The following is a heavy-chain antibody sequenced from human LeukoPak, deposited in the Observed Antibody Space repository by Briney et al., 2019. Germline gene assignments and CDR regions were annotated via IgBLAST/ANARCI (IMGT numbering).Heavy chain of an antibody. V-gene: IGHV1-8*01. Sequence: ASVKVSCKASGYTFTKHYIHWVRQATGQGLEWMGWMNPNSGNTGYAQKFQGRVTMTRNTSISTAYMELSSLRSEDTAVYYCARGAPDMVRGVIRYWGQGTLVTVSS. D-gene: IGHD3-10*01. CDR2: MNPNSGNT. CDR1: GYTFTKHY. J-gene: IGHJ4*02. CDR3: ARGAPDMVRGVIRY.